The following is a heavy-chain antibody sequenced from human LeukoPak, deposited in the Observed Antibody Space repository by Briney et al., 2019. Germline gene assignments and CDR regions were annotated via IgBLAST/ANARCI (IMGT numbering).Heavy chain of an antibody. Sequence: GGSLRLSCAASGFTFSSYSMNWVRQAPGKGLEWVSYISSSSSTIYYADSVKGRFTISRDNSKNTLYLQMNSLRAEDTAVYYCAKTRIRIAAAGSSFDYWGQGTLVTVSS. CDR2: ISSSSSTI. D-gene: IGHD6-13*01. CDR3: AKTRIRIAAAGSSFDY. J-gene: IGHJ4*02. V-gene: IGHV3-48*01. CDR1: GFTFSSYS.